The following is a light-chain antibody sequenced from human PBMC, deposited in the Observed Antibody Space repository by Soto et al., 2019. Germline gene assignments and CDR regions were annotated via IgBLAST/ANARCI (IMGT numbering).Light chain of an antibody. CDR3: SSYTSSTTLGV. CDR2: DVS. CDR1: SSDVGGYNH. J-gene: IGLJ1*01. V-gene: IGLV2-14*01. Sequence: QSALTQPASVSGSPGQSITISCTGTSSDVGGYNHVSWYQQHPGRAPKLMIYDVSNWPSGVSNRFSGSKSGNTASLTISGLQAEGEADYYCSSYTSSTTLGVFGTGTKVTVL.